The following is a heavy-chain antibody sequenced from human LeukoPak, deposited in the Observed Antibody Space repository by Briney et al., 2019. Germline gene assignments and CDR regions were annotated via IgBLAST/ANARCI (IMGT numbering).Heavy chain of an antibody. Sequence: PSETLSLTCAVYGGSFSGYYWSWIRQPAGKGLEWIGEINHSGSTNYNPSLKSRVTISVDTSKNQFSLKLRFVTAADTAVYYCAIRGDSSRIDYWGQGTLVTVSS. CDR2: INHSGST. CDR1: GGSFSGYY. V-gene: IGHV4-34*01. J-gene: IGHJ4*02. CDR3: AIRGDSSRIDY. D-gene: IGHD3-22*01.